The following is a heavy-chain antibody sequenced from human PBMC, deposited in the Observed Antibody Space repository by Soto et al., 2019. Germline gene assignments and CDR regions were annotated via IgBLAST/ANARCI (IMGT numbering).Heavy chain of an antibody. J-gene: IGHJ4*02. CDR1: GFTFSNAW. CDR2: IKSKTDGGTT. CDR3: TTGTSGYGGYYIWGSYRWYYFDY. Sequence: GGSLRLSCAASGFTFSNAWMSWVRQAPGKGLEWVGRIKSKTDGGTTDYAAPVKGRFTISRDDSKNTMYLQMNSLKTEDTAVYYCTTGTSGYGGYYIWGSYRWYYFDYWGQGTLVTVSS. V-gene: IGHV3-15*01. D-gene: IGHD3-16*02.